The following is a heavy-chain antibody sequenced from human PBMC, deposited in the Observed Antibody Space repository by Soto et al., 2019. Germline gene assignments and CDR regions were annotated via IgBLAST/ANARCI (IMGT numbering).Heavy chain of an antibody. V-gene: IGHV5-51*01. CDR1: GYSFTSYW. D-gene: IGHD6-13*01. CDR2: IYPGDSDT. Sequence: GESLKISCKGSGYSFTSYWIGWVRQMPGKGLEWMGIIYPGDSDTRYSPSFQGQVTISADKSISTAYLQWSSLKASDTAMYYCARRGEGIYSSSWYSRDDYYYYYGMDVWGQGTTVTVSS. J-gene: IGHJ6*02. CDR3: ARRGEGIYSSSWYSRDDYYYYYGMDV.